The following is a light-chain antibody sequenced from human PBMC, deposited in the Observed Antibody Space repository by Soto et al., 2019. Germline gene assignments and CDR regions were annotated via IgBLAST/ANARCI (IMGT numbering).Light chain of an antibody. Sequence: QSVLTQTPSVSGSPGQSVTISCTGTSSDVDAFNYVSWYQHHPCKVPKFWIYEVNKRPSGVPDRFSGSKSGNTASLTVSGLQPEDEAEYFCSSFVDGTSYVFGTGTKVTVL. V-gene: IGLV2-8*01. J-gene: IGLJ1*01. CDR2: EVN. CDR3: SSFVDGTSYV. CDR1: SSDVDAFNY.